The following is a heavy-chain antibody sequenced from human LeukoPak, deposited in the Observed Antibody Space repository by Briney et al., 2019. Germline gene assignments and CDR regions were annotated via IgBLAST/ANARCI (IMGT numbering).Heavy chain of an antibody. CDR2: IWYDGSNK. D-gene: IGHD6-6*01. V-gene: IGHV3-33*06. Sequence: PGGSLRLSCAASGFTFSSYGMHWVRQAPGKGLEWVAVIWYDGSNKYYADSVKGRFTISRDNSKNTLYLQMNSLRAEDTAVYYCAKEARSSSGGIDYWGQGTLVTVSP. CDR3: AKEARSSSGGIDY. J-gene: IGHJ4*02. CDR1: GFTFSSYG.